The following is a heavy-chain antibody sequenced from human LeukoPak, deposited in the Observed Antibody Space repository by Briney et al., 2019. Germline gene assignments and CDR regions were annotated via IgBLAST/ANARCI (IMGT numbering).Heavy chain of an antibody. V-gene: IGHV4-39*07. J-gene: IGHJ4*02. D-gene: IGHD3-22*01. CDR3: ARRRSMIVVVRHFDY. CDR2: IHYSGST. Sequence: SETLSLTCTVSRGSIGSTNYYWGWIRQPPGKGLEWIANIHYSGSTYYNPSLKIRVTISVDTSKNQFSLKLSSVTAADTAVYYCARRRSMIVVVRHFDYWGQGTLVTVSS. CDR1: RGSIGSTNYY.